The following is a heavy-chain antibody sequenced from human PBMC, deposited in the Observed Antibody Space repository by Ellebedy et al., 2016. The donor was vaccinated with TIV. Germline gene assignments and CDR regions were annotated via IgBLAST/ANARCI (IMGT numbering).Heavy chain of an antibody. V-gene: IGHV3-30-3*01. D-gene: IGHD6-13*01. CDR1: GFTFSSYA. CDR3: ARDAAGTSLIDY. Sequence: GESLKISXAASGFTFSSYAMHWVRQAPGKGLEWVAVISYDGSNKYYADSVKGRFTISRDNSKNTLYLQMNSLRAEDTAVYYCARDAAGTSLIDYWGQGTLVTVSS. CDR2: ISYDGSNK. J-gene: IGHJ4*02.